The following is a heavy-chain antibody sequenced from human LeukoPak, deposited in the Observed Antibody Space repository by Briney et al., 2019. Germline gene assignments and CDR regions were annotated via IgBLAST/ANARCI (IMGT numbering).Heavy chain of an antibody. CDR2: ISGSGGST. V-gene: IGHV3-23*01. J-gene: IGHJ5*02. CDR3: AKDYYDSSGYYPNWFDP. CDR1: GFTFSSYA. Sequence: GGSLRLSCAASGFTFSSYAMSWVRQAPGKGLEWVSTISGSGGSTYYADSVKGRFTISRDNSKNTLYLQMNSLRAEDTAVYYCAKDYYDSSGYYPNWFDPWGQGTLVTVSS. D-gene: IGHD3-22*01.